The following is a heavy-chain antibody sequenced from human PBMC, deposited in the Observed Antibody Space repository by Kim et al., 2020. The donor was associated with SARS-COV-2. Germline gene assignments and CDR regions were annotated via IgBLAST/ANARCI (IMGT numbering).Heavy chain of an antibody. Sequence: GGSLRLSCAASGFTFDDYAMHWVRQAPGKGLEWVSGISWNSGSIGYADSVKGRFTISRDNAKNSLYLQMNSLRAEDTALYYCAKGLAYYYDSSGGAFDI. CDR2: ISWNSGSI. CDR3: AKGLAYYYDSSGGAFDI. J-gene: IGHJ3*02. V-gene: IGHV3-9*01. CDR1: GFTFDDYA. D-gene: IGHD3-22*01.